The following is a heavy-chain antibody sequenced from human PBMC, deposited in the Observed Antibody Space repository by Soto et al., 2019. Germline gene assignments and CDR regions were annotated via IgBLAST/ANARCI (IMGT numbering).Heavy chain of an antibody. J-gene: IGHJ4*02. CDR1: GFTFSSYA. CDR3: AKDFRELFPIGTIFDY. D-gene: IGHD3-10*01. V-gene: IGHV3-23*01. Sequence: GGSLRLSCAASGFTFSSYAVNWVRQAPGKGLEWVSGISTSGGSTYYADSVKGRFTISRDNSKNTLYLQMNSLRAEDTAVYYCAKDFRELFPIGTIFDYWGQGTLVTVSS. CDR2: ISTSGGST.